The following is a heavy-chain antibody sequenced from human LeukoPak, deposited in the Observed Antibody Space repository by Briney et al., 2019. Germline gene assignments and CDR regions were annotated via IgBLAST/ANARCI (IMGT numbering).Heavy chain of an antibody. CDR3: AKDALLVVGSSGYYYNN. CDR2: IRQDANQI. Sequence: PGGSLRLSCAGSGFTFRSYWMSWVRQAPGKGLEWVANIRQDANQIYYADSVKGRFTISRDNSKNTLYLQMNSLRAEDTAVYYCAKDALLVVGSSGYYYNNWGQGTLVTVSS. CDR1: GFTFRSYW. V-gene: IGHV3-7*01. D-gene: IGHD3-22*01. J-gene: IGHJ4*02.